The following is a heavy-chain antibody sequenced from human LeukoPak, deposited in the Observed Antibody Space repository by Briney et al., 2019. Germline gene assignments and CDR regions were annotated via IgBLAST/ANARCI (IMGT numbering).Heavy chain of an antibody. Sequence: SETLSLTCAVSGYSISSGYYRGWIRQPPGKGLEWIGSIYHSGSTYYNPSLKSRVTISVDTSKNQFSLKLSSVTAADTAVYYCARVVEAIQDWGQGTLVTVSS. CDR2: IYHSGST. CDR3: ARVVEAIQD. V-gene: IGHV4-38-2*01. D-gene: IGHD2-21*01. J-gene: IGHJ4*02. CDR1: GYSISSGYY.